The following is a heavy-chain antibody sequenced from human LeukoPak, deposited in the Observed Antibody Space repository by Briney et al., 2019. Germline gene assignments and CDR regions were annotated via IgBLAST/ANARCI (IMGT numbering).Heavy chain of an antibody. Sequence: ASVTVSFTGSGYTFTIYDINWVGQAPGQGREWMGWMNPNSGNTGYTQKFQGRVTITRNTSITTAYMELSSLRSEDTAVYYCAGDKSRTSRAMVYYYYGMDVWGQGTPVTVSS. V-gene: IGHV1-8*01. J-gene: IGHJ6*02. D-gene: IGHD2-2*01. CDR1: GYTFTIYD. CDR2: MNPNSGNT. CDR3: AGDKSRTSRAMVYYYYGMDV.